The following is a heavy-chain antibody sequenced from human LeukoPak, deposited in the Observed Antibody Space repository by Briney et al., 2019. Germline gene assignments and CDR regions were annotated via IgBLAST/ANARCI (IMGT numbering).Heavy chain of an antibody. J-gene: IGHJ4*02. Sequence: GGSLRLSCAASGFTFSSYAIHWVRRAPGKGLEWVAVISYDGSNKYYADSVKGRFTISRDNSKNTLYLQMNSLRAEDTAVYYCARDYRWAYDILTGYYGEFDYWGQGTLVTVSS. V-gene: IGHV3-30*04. D-gene: IGHD3-9*01. CDR2: ISYDGSNK. CDR3: ARDYRWAYDILTGYYGEFDY. CDR1: GFTFSSYA.